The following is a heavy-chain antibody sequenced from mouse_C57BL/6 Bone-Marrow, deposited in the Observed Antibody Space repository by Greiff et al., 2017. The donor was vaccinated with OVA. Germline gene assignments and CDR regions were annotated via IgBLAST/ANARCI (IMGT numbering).Heavy chain of an antibody. J-gene: IGHJ4*01. V-gene: IGHV5-9-1*02. Sequence: DVHLVESGEGLVKPGGSLKLSCAASGFTFSSYAMSWVRQTPEKRLEWVAYISSGGDYIYYADTVKGRFTISRANARNTLYLQMSSLKSEDTAMYYCTRDYYGSSYNAMDYWGQGTSVTVSS. CDR3: TRDYYGSSYNAMDY. CDR1: GFTFSSYA. CDR2: ISSGGDYI. D-gene: IGHD1-1*01.